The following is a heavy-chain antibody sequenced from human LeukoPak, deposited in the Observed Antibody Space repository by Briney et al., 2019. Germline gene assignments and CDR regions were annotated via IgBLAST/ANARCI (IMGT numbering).Heavy chain of an antibody. V-gene: IGHV1-2*02. CDR2: INPNSGGT. Sequence: GASVKVSCKASGYTFTGYYTHWVRQAPGQGLEWMGWINPNSGGTNYAQKFQGRVTMTRDTSISTAYMELSRLRSDDTAVYYCARALRPSYYYDSSGYFPDAFDIWGQGTMVTVSS. CDR1: GYTFTGYY. J-gene: IGHJ3*02. D-gene: IGHD3-22*01. CDR3: ARALRPSYYYDSSGYFPDAFDI.